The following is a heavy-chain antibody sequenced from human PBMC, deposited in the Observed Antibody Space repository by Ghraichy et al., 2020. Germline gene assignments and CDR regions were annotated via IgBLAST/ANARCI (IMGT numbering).Heavy chain of an antibody. CDR3: ARDRIGYCSNTGCQPYWYFDL. D-gene: IGHD2-2*03. CDR2: IYYSGST. J-gene: IGHJ2*01. CDR1: GGSISSGDYY. Sequence: SQTLSLTCTVSGGSISSGDYYWSWIRQPPGKGPEWMGYIYYSGSTYYNPSLKSRVTISVDTSKNQFSLKLSSVTAADTAVYYCARDRIGYCSNTGCQPYWYFDLWGRGTLVTVSS. V-gene: IGHV4-30-4*01.